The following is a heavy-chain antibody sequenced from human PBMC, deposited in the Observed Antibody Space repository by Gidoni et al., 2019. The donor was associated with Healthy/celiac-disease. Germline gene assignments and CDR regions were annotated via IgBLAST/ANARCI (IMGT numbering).Heavy chain of an antibody. CDR1: GYSFTSYG. J-gene: IGHJ6*02. CDR3: ARRDSGMDV. Sequence: ELHLVQSGADVSQPVQSLMISCTGSGYSFTSYGIGWVRQMPGKGLEWMGIIYPGDSDTRYSPSFQGQVTISADKSISTAYLQWSSLKASDTAMYYSARRDSGMDVWGQGTTVTVSS. D-gene: IGHD2-21*01. V-gene: IGHV5-51*03. CDR2: IYPGDSDT.